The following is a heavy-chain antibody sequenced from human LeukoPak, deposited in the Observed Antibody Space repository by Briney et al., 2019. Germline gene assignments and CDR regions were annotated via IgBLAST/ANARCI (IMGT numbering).Heavy chain of an antibody. CDR2: IYSDGAT. V-gene: IGHV3-53*01. J-gene: IGHJ3*02. D-gene: IGHD4-17*01. Sequence: GGSLRLSCAASGFTVSNSYMSWVRQAPGKGLEWVSIIYSDGATYYADSVKGRFTISRDNAKNSLYLQMNSLRAEDTAVYYCARDHFYGDSEDAFDIWGQGTMVTVSS. CDR1: GFTVSNSY. CDR3: ARDHFYGDSEDAFDI.